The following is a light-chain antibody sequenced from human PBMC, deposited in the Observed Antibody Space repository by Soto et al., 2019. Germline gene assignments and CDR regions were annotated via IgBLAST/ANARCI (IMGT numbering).Light chain of an antibody. Sequence: IVLTHSPGTLSLSPGERATLSCRASQSVSSTYFAWYQQRFGQAPRLLIYGASTRATGIPDRFSGSGSVTDFTLTISRLEPEDFAVYYCQQYGSSSWTFGQGTKVDIK. CDR1: QSVSSTY. V-gene: IGKV3-20*01. J-gene: IGKJ1*01. CDR2: GAS. CDR3: QQYGSSSWT.